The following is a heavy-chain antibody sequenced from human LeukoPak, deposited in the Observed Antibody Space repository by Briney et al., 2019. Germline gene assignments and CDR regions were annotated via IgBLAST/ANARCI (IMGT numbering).Heavy chain of an antibody. CDR3: AGQGGSVALDY. Sequence: PSETLSLTCIVSGGSMRTTSYYWDWIRQPPGKGLEWIGTIYYDGSSSHYTPSLKSRVTMFVDTAKNQFSLNLSSVTATDTAVYYCAGQGGSVALDYWGQGLLVTVSS. J-gene: IGHJ4*02. CDR1: GGSMRTTSYY. D-gene: IGHD3-16*01. CDR2: IYYDGSS. V-gene: IGHV4-39*01.